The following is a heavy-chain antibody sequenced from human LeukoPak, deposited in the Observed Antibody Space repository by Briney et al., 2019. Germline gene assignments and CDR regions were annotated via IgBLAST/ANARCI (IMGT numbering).Heavy chain of an antibody. V-gene: IGHV3-23*01. J-gene: IGHJ4*02. D-gene: IGHD5-12*01. CDR2: ISSSGGST. CDR1: GFTFSSYA. CDR3: AKDRLSGYSGGVIDY. Sequence: GGSLRLSCAASGFTFSSYAMSWVRQAPGKGLEWVSGISSSGGSTVYADSVKGRFTISRDNFRNTVFLQMNSLRAEDMALYYCAKDRLSGYSGGVIDYWGQGTLVTVSS.